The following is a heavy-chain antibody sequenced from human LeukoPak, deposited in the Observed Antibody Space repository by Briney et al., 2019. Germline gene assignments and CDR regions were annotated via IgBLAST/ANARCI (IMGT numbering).Heavy chain of an antibody. CDR1: GFTFDDYG. D-gene: IGHD1-26*01. Sequence: GGSLRLSCAASGFTFDDYGMSWVRQAPGKGLEWVSGISWNGGSTRYADSVKGRFTISRDNAKSSLYLQMNSLRAEDTALYYCARGSAWDGGSYIRFDYWGQGTLVTVSS. CDR2: ISWNGGST. J-gene: IGHJ4*02. CDR3: ARGSAWDGGSYIRFDY. V-gene: IGHV3-20*04.